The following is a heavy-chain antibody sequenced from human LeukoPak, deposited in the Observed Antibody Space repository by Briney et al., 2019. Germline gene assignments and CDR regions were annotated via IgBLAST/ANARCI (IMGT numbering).Heavy chain of an antibody. CDR2: ISCNSGNI. J-gene: IGHJ4*02. CDR1: RLTFDEYV. V-gene: IGHV3-9*01. CDR3: AKGEGSMIVN. D-gene: IGHD3-22*01. Sequence: GWSVPVSRLPCRLTFDEYVMHWLRQAAARGRAWVSGISCNSGNIGYADSVKGRFTISRDNAKNSLYLQMNSLRAEDTALYYCAKGEGSMIVNWGQGTLVTVSS.